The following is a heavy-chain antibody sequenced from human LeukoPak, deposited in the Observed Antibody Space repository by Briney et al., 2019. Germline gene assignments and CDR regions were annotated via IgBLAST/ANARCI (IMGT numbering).Heavy chain of an antibody. CDR2: ISYDGSNK. V-gene: IGHV3-30*18. Sequence: QSGGSLRLSCAASGFTFSSYGMHWVRQAPGKGLGWVAVISYDGSNKYYADSVKGRFTISRDNSKNTLYLQMNSLRAEDTAVYYCAKDNARSDSNYPYYYYGMDVWGQGTTVTVSS. D-gene: IGHD4-11*01. CDR1: GFTFSSYG. J-gene: IGHJ6*02. CDR3: AKDNARSDSNYPYYYYGMDV.